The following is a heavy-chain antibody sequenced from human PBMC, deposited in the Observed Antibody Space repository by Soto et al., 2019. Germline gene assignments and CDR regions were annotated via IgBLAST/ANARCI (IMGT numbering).Heavy chain of an antibody. Sequence: GGSLRLSCAASGFTFSNAWMNWVRQAPGKGLEGVGRIKRKTDGGTTDYAAPVKGRFTISRDDSKNTLYLQMNSLKTEDTAVYYCTTGLSRSYYTPYYYYGMDVWGQGTTVTVSS. D-gene: IGHD3-3*01. CDR3: TTGLSRSYYTPYYYYGMDV. V-gene: IGHV3-15*07. CDR1: GFTFSNAW. J-gene: IGHJ6*02. CDR2: IKRKTDGGTT.